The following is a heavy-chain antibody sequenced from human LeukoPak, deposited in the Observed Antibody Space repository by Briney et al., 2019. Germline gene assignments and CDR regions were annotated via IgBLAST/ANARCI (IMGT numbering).Heavy chain of an antibody. CDR2: INPNSGGT. V-gene: IGHV1-2*02. D-gene: IGHD1-26*01. Sequence: ASVKVSCKASGYTFTGYYMHWVRQAPGQGLEWMGWINPNSGGTNYAQKFQGRVTMTRDTSISTAYMELSRLRSDDTAVYCCARAYIVGATRDAFDIWGQGTMVTVSS. CDR3: ARAYIVGATRDAFDI. CDR1: GYTFTGYY. J-gene: IGHJ3*02.